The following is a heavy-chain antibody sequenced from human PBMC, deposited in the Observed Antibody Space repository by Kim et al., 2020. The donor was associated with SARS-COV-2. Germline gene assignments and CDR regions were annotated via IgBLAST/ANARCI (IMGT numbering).Heavy chain of an antibody. CDR2: INSDGSST. Sequence: GSLRLSCAASGFTFSSYWMHWVRQAPGKGLVWVSRINSDGSSTSYADSVKGRFTISRDNAKNTLYLQMNSLRAEDTAVYYCAREEDDSSGYYYVPGNYYYGMDVWGQGTTVTVSS. D-gene: IGHD3-22*01. J-gene: IGHJ6*02. CDR1: GFTFSSYW. CDR3: AREEDDSSGYYYVPGNYYYGMDV. V-gene: IGHV3-74*01.